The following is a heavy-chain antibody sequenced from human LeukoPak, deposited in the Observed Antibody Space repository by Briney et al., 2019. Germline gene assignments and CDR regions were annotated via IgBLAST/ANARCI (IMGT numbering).Heavy chain of an antibody. CDR3: ARDRVLGWAFDI. CDR1: GFTVSSNY. CDR2: IYSGGST. D-gene: IGHD2-15*01. Sequence: PGGSLRLSCAASGFTVSSNYMGWVRQAPRKGLEWVSVIYSGGSTYYADSVKGRFTISRDNSKNTLYLQMNSLRAEDTAVYYCARDRVLGWAFDIWGQGTMVTVSS. J-gene: IGHJ3*02. V-gene: IGHV3-53*01.